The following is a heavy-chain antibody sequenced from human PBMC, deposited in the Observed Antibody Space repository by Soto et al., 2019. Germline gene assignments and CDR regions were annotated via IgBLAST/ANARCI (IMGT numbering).Heavy chain of an antibody. CDR1: GGTFSSYT. J-gene: IGHJ6*03. D-gene: IGHD2-2*01. CDR2: IIPILGIA. CDR3: AREGIGGYCSSTSCYAGGRYMDV. V-gene: IGHV1-69*02. Sequence: ASVKVSCKASGGTFSSYTISWVRQAPGQGLEWMGRIIPILGIANYAQKFQGRVTITADKSTSTAYMELSSLRSEDTAVEYCAREGIGGYCSSTSCYAGGRYMDVWGKGTTVTVSS.